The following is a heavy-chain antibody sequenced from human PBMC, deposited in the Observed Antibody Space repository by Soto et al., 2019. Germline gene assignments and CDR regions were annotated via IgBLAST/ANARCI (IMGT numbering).Heavy chain of an antibody. CDR2: IYYSGST. CDR1: GGSISSYY. D-gene: IGHD1-26*01. V-gene: IGHV4-59*01. J-gene: IGHJ6*03. CDR3: ARARRTSLVNRVYYYMDV. Sequence: PSETLSLTCTVSGGSISSYYWSWIRQPPGKGLEWNGYIYYSGSTNYNPSLKSRVTISVDTSKNQFSLKLSSVTAADTAVYYCARARRTSLVNRVYYYMDVWGKGTTVTVSS.